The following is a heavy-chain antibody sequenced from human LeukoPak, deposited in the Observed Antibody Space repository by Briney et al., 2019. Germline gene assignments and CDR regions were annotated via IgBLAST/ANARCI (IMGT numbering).Heavy chain of an antibody. CDR1: GGYIITSGHY. J-gene: IGHJ5*02. V-gene: IGHV4-39*07. D-gene: IGHD4-23*01. Sequence: SETLSLTCTVSGGYIITSGHYWGWIRQPPGKGLEWIGSVYYTGVTSTNPFFRSRMSISVDTSKNQFSLNLTSVTAADAAVYYCARERSSSGGHNWFDPWGQGTPVTVSS. CDR3: ARERSSSGGHNWFDP. CDR2: VYYTGVT.